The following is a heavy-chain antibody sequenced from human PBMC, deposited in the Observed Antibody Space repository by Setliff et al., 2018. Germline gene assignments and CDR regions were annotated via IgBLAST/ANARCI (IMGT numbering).Heavy chain of an antibody. D-gene: IGHD3-16*02. J-gene: IGHJ5*02. V-gene: IGHV1-18*01. CDR3: ARVNPTMITFGGVIVIWFDP. CDR2: ISAYNGNT. Sequence: ASVKVSCKASGYTFTRYGNSWVRQAPGQGLEWMGWISAYNGNTNYAQKLQGRVTMTTDTSTSTAYMELRSLRSDDTAVYYCARVNPTMITFGGVIVIWFDPWGQGTLVTVSS. CDR1: GYTFTRYG.